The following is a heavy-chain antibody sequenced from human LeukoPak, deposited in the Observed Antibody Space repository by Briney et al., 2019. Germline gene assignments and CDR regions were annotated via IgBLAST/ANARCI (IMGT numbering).Heavy chain of an antibody. Sequence: PGGSLRLSCAASGFTFSSYEMNWVRQAPGKGLEWVSYISSSGSTIYYADSVKGRFTISRDNAKNSLYLQMNSLRAEDTAVYYCARRSRGLYTVTPDYWGQGTLVTVSS. J-gene: IGHJ4*02. CDR2: ISSSGSTI. V-gene: IGHV3-48*03. CDR3: ARRSRGLYTVTPDY. CDR1: GFTFSSYE. D-gene: IGHD4-17*01.